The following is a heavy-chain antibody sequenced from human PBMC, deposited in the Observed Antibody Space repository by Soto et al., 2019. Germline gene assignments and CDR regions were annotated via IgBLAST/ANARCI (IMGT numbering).Heavy chain of an antibody. CDR2: INSDGSST. V-gene: IGHV3-74*01. D-gene: IGHD4-17*01. Sequence: GGSLRLSCAASGFTFSSYWMHWVRQAPGKGLVWVSRINSDGSSTSYADSVKGRFTISRDNSKNTLYLQMNSLRAEDTAVYYCAKEDYGDSTIYYGMDVWGQGTTVTVSS. CDR3: AKEDYGDSTIYYGMDV. J-gene: IGHJ6*02. CDR1: GFTFSSYW.